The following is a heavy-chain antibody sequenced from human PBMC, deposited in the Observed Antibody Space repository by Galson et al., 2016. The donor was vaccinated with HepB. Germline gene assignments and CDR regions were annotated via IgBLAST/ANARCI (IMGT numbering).Heavy chain of an antibody. Sequence: SVKVSCKASGYTFTSYGISWVRQAPGQGLEWMGGIIPMFRTPTYAQKFQGRVTITADEGTRTAYMDLSSLRPEDTALYYRARVADYGDAYYYYAMDVWGPGTTVTVSS. CDR1: GYTFTSYG. CDR2: IIPMFRTP. D-gene: IGHD4-17*01. J-gene: IGHJ6*02. V-gene: IGHV1-69*13. CDR3: ARVADYGDAYYYYAMDV.